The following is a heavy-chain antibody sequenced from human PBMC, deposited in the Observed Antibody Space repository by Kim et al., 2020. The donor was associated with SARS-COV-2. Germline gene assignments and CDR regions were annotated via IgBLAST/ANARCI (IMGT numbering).Heavy chain of an antibody. CDR3: ARDRRAVTTGSPPARPIYYYGMDV. CDR2: ISSSSSYI. J-gene: IGHJ6*02. V-gene: IGHV3-21*01. D-gene: IGHD4-17*01. Sequence: GGSLRLSCAASGFTFSSYSMNWVRQAPGKGLEWVSSISSSSSYIYYADSVKGRFTISRDNAKNSLYLQMNSLRAEDTAVYYCARDRRAVTTGSPPARPIYYYGMDVWSQGTTVTVSS. CDR1: GFTFSSYS.